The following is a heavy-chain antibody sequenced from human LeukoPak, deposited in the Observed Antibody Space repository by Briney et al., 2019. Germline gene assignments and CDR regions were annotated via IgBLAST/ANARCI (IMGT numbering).Heavy chain of an antibody. Sequence: GGSLRLSCAASAFTFSSYSMNWVHQAPGKGLEWVSYISSSGSTIYYADSVKGRFTISRDNAKNSLYLQMNGLRAEDTAVYYCAELGITMIGGVWGKGTTVTISS. CDR1: AFTFSSYS. CDR3: AELGITMIGGV. V-gene: IGHV3-48*04. CDR2: ISSSGSTI. J-gene: IGHJ6*04. D-gene: IGHD3-10*02.